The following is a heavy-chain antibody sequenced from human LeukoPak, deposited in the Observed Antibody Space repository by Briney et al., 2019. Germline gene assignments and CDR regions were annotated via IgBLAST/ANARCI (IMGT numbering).Heavy chain of an antibody. CDR3: SRGTDAYKCGNS. V-gene: IGHV4-34*01. CDR1: GGSFSGYY. J-gene: IGHJ4*02. CDR2: IHYSGRI. Sequence: SETLSLTCAVYGGSFSGYYWTWIRQPPGKGLEWIGEIHYSGRINYNPSLKSRVTTSADTSNNHFSLKMNSVTAADTAVYYCSRGTDAYKCGNSWGQGTLVTVSS. D-gene: IGHD5-24*01.